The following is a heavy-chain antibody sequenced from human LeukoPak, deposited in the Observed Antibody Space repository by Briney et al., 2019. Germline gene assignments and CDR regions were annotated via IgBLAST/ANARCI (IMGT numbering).Heavy chain of an antibody. D-gene: IGHD4-17*01. CDR3: ARNGYYSVDY. CDR1: GGSISSSNW. V-gene: IGHV4-4*02. Sequence: PSGTLSLTCAVSGGSISSSNWWSWVRQPPGKGLEWIGEIWHSGSTTYNPSLKSRVTISMDTSKTQFSLKLTSVTAADTAVYYCARNGYYSVDYWGQGTLVTVSS. CDR2: IWHSGST. J-gene: IGHJ4*02.